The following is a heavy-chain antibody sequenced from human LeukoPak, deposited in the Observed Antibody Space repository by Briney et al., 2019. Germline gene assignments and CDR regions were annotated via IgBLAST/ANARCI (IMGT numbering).Heavy chain of an antibody. CDR3: AREHDYDDY. CDR2: INHSGST. J-gene: IGHJ4*02. CDR1: GGSFSGYY. Sequence: SETLSLTCAVYGGSFSGYYWSWIRQPPGKGLEWIGEINHSGSTNYNPSLKSRVTISVDTSKNQFSLKLSSVTAADTAVYYCAREHDYDDYWGQGTPVTVSS. V-gene: IGHV4-34*01.